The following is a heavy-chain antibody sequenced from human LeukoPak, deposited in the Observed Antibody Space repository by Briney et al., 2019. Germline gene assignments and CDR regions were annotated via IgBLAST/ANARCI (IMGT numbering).Heavy chain of an antibody. CDR3: ARGGEIVVVTGRPDY. Sequence: PGGSLRLSCAASGFTFSSYSMNWVRQAPGKGLEWVSSISSSSSYIYYADSVKGRLTISRDNAKNSLYLQMNSLRAEDTAVYYCARGGEIVVVTGRPDYWGQGTLVTVSS. J-gene: IGHJ4*02. CDR2: ISSSSSYI. CDR1: GFTFSSYS. D-gene: IGHD3-22*01. V-gene: IGHV3-21*01.